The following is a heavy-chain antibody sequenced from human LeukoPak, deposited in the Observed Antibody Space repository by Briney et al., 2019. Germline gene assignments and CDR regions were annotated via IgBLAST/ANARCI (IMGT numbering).Heavy chain of an antibody. D-gene: IGHD3-22*01. CDR1: GDSVSRSDSY. V-gene: IGHV4-39*01. Sequence: SETPSLTCSVSGDSVSRSDSYWDWIRQPPGKGLEWIGTIYYSGRTYYSPSLKSRVTMSVDPSNNQFSLNLRPVTAADTALYYCARRRYYDGSGYLEWGQGTLLSVSS. CDR2: IYYSGRT. J-gene: IGHJ1*01. CDR3: ARRRYYDGSGYLE.